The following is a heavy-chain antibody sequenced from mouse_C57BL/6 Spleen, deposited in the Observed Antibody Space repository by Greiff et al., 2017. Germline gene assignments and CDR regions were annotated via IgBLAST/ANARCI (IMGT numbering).Heavy chain of an antibody. CDR1: GYTFTSYW. CDR3: ARSPPYGYRFAY. CDR2: IDPSDCNT. Sequence: QVQLQQPGAELVMPGASVKMSCKASGYTFTSYWMHWVKQRPGQGLEWIGEIDPSDCNTNYNQKFKGKSTLTVDKASSTAYMQLSSLTSEDAAVYYCARSPPYGYRFAYWGQGTLVTVAA. D-gene: IGHD2-2*01. V-gene: IGHV1-69*01. J-gene: IGHJ3*01.